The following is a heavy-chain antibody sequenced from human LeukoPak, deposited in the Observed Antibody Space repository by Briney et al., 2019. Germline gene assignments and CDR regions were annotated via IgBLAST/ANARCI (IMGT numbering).Heavy chain of an antibody. J-gene: IGHJ5*02. D-gene: IGHD3-10*01. Sequence: GGSLRLSCAASGFTVSSNYMSWVRQAPGKGLEWVSVIYSGGSTYYADSVKGRFTISRDNSKNTLYLQMNSLRAEDTAVYYCAREHRYYYGSGSYFHDWFDPWGQGTLVTVSS. CDR3: AREHRYYYGSGSYFHDWFDP. CDR2: IYSGGST. V-gene: IGHV3-66*01. CDR1: GFTVSSNY.